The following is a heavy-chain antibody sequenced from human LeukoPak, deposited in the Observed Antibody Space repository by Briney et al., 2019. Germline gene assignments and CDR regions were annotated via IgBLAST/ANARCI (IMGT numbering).Heavy chain of an antibody. CDR1: GFILNNHA. V-gene: IGHV3-23*01. J-gene: IGHJ4*02. CDR2: ISGSGRTI. Sequence: GGSMRLSSAAPGFILNNHAMTWVRQAPGKGLQWISVISGSGRTIEYEDSVKGRFTISRDNSKNTVSLQMNNLRVEDTAIYYCAKNVMVKRYIDYWGQGTPVTVSS. CDR3: AKNVMVKRYIDY. D-gene: IGHD5-18*01.